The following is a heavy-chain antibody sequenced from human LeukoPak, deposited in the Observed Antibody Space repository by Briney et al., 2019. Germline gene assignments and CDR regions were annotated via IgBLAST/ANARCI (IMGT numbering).Heavy chain of an antibody. CDR2: ISGSGATT. CDR3: TKEGRYCSSISCYDY. CDR1: GFTFSSYA. D-gene: IGHD2-2*01. J-gene: IGHJ4*02. V-gene: IGHV3-23*01. Sequence: GSLRLSCAASGFTFSSYAMSWVRQAPGKGLDWVSGISGSGATTYYADSVKGRFTISRDNSKNTLYLQMNSLRAEDTAVYYRTKEGRYCSSISCYDYWGQGTLVTVSS.